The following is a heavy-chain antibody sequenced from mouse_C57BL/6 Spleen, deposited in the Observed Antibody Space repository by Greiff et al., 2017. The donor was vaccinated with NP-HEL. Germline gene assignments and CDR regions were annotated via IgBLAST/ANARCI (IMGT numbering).Heavy chain of an antibody. D-gene: IGHD1-1*01. CDR1: GYTFTSYW. V-gene: IGHV1-52*01. Sequence: QVQLQQPGAELVRPGSSVKLSCKASGYTFTSYWMHWVKQRPIQGLEWIGNIDPSDSETHYNQKFKDKATLTVDKSSSTAYMQLSSLTSEDSAVYYGARYGSSPYYFDYWGQGTTLTVSS. CDR2: IDPSDSET. J-gene: IGHJ2*01. CDR3: ARYGSSPYYFDY.